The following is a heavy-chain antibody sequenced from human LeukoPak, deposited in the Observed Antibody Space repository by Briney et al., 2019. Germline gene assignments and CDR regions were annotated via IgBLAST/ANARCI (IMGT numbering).Heavy chain of an antibody. Sequence: GGSLRLSCAASGFTFSRYGMHWVRRTPGKGLEWVAVISYDASNKYYADSVKGRFTISRDNSKNTLYLQMNSLRAEDTAVYYCAKSHGYSYGFDYWGQGTLVTVSS. J-gene: IGHJ4*02. CDR3: AKSHGYSYGFDY. CDR2: ISYDASNK. CDR1: GFTFSRYG. D-gene: IGHD5-18*01. V-gene: IGHV3-30*18.